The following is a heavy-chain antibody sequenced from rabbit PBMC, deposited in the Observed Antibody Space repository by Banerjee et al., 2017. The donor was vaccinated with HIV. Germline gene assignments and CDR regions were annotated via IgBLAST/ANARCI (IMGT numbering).Heavy chain of an antibody. D-gene: IGHD4-2*01. CDR3: ARVDIDCSYAIKL. CDR1: GFSFNNNYH. J-gene: IGHJ4*01. V-gene: IGHV1S40*01. CDR2: IYGGSGSKS. Sequence: QSLEESGGDLVKPGASLTLTCTASGFSFNNNYHMCWVRQAPGKGLEWIACIYGGSGSKSYYASWAKGRFTISKTSSTTVTLQMTSLTAADTATYFCARVDIDCSYAIKLWGPGTLVTVS.